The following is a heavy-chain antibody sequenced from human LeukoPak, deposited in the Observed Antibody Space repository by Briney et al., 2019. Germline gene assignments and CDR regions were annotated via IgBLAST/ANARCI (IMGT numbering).Heavy chain of an antibody. CDR2: IRSSSIGTI. J-gene: IGHJ4*02. V-gene: IGHV3-48*01. CDR1: GFTFSYYS. Sequence: GGSLRLSCAASGFTFSYYSFNWVRQAPGKGLEWVSYIRSSSIGTIYYADSVKCGFTISRDNAKNSLYLQMNSLRAEDTAVYYCARDHNWGFDFWGQGTLVTVCS. CDR3: ARDHNWGFDF. D-gene: IGHD7-27*01.